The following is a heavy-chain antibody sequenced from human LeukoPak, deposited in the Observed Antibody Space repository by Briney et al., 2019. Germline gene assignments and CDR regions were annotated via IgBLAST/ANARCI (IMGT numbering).Heavy chain of an antibody. CDR1: GYTFTSYG. D-gene: IGHD4-17*01. J-gene: IGHJ6*03. V-gene: IGHV1-18*01. CDR3: ARDVTVTIPYYYYYMDV. Sequence: ASVRVSCKASGYTFTSYGISWVRRAAGQGLEWMGWISAYNGNTNYAQKLQGRVTMTTDTSTSTAYLELRSLRSDDTAVHYCARDVTVTIPYYYYYMDVWGKGTTDTVSS. CDR2: ISAYNGNT.